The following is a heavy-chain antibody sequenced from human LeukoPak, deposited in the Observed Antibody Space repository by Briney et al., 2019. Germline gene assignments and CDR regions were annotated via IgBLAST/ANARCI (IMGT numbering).Heavy chain of an antibody. D-gene: IGHD3-10*01. CDR2: MNYYGSNK. J-gene: IGHJ6*03. V-gene: IGHV3-30*02. CDR1: GFTFSNYA. CDR3: ANYYGSGSPPYYYYMDV. Sequence: GGSLRLSCAASGFTFSNYAMHWVRQAPGKGLEGVAFMNYYGSNKWYVDSVKGRFTISRDNSKNTLYLQMNSLRAEDTAVYYCANYYGSGSPPYYYYMDVWGKGTTVTVSS.